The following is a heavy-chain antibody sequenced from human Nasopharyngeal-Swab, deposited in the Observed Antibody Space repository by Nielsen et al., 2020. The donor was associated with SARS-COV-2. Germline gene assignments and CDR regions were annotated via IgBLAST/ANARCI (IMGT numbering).Heavy chain of an antibody. D-gene: IGHD6-19*01. V-gene: IGHV1-8*01. CDR1: GYTSTSYD. CDR3: ATDSGWYVYDY. J-gene: IGHJ4*02. Sequence: ASVKVSCKASGYTSTSYDINWVRQATGQGLEWMGWMNPNRGNTGYAQKFQGRVTMTRNTSISTAYMELSSLRSEDTAVYYCATDSGWYVYDYWGQGTLVTVSS. CDR2: MNPNRGNT.